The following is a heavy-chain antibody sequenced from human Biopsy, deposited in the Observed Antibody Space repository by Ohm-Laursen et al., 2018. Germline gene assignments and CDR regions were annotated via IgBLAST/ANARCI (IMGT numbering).Heavy chain of an antibody. J-gene: IGHJ4*02. CDR3: ARDSRGGHLNTTLITGKNLDS. CDR2: IYYTGST. Sequence: LSLTCTVSRDSISNYHWTWIRQSPGKGLEWIGYIYYTGSTNYNPSVKSRVTISVDTSKNQFSLKLNSVTAADTAVYFCARDSRGGHLNTTLITGKNLDSWGQGILVTVPS. V-gene: IGHV4-59*01. CDR1: RDSISNYH. D-gene: IGHD3-16*01.